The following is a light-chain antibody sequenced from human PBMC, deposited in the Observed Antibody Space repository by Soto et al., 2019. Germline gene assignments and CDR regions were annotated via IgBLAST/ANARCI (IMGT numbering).Light chain of an antibody. J-gene: IGLJ1*01. CDR1: SSDIGGYNS. Sequence: QSVLTQPASVSGSPGQSITISCTGTSSDIGGYNSVSWYQQHPGRAPRLIIYEVTNRPSGVSNRFSASKSGNTASLTISGLQAEDEADSYCTSYTPIVTLGSVFGTGTKVTVL. CDR3: TSYTPIVTLGSV. CDR2: EVT. V-gene: IGLV2-14*01.